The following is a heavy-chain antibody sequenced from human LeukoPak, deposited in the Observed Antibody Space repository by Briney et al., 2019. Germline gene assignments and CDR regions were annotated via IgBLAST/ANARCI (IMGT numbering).Heavy chain of an antibody. Sequence: SETLSLTCTVSGGSISSYYWSWIRQPPGKGLYWIGYIYYSGSTNYNPSLKSRVTISVDTSKNQFSLKLSSVTAADTAVYYCARRRLGGWYAFDYWGQGTLVTVSS. V-gene: IGHV4-59*08. CDR3: ARRRLGGWYAFDY. D-gene: IGHD6-19*01. J-gene: IGHJ4*02. CDR2: IYYSGST. CDR1: GGSISSYY.